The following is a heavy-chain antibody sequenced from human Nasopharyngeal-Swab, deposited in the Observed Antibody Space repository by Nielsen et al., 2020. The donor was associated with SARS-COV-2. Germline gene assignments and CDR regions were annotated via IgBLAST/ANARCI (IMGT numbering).Heavy chain of an antibody. Sequence: GESLKISCAASGFTVSSNYMSWVRQAPGKGLEWVSVIYSGGSTYYADSVKGRFTISRDNSKNTLYLQMNSLRAEGTAVYYCASSIDYWGQGTLVTVSS. V-gene: IGHV3-66*01. J-gene: IGHJ4*02. CDR1: GFTVSSNY. CDR2: IYSGGST. CDR3: ASSIDY.